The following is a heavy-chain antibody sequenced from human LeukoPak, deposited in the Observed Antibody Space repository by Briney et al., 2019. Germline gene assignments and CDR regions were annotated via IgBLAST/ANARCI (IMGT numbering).Heavy chain of an antibody. J-gene: IGHJ4*02. CDR2: IYYSGTA. CDR3: ARFSNAHGVKFDY. Sequence: SQTLSLTCTVSGGSISSGDFYWSWVRQHPEKGLERIGYIYYSGTAYYNPSLKSRVTMSVDTSKNQFSLKLDSVTAADTAVYYCARFSNAHGVKFDYWGQGTLVTVSS. D-gene: IGHD2-8*01. CDR1: GGSISSGDFY. V-gene: IGHV4-31*03.